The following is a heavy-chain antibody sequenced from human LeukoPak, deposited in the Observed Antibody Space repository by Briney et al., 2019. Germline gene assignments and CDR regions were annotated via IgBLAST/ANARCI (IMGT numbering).Heavy chain of an antibody. CDR3: ARQPSPYYYDSSGYQHWFDP. D-gene: IGHD3-22*01. CDR2: INPSGGST. J-gene: IGHJ5*02. CDR1: GYTFTSYY. V-gene: IGHV1-46*01. Sequence: ASVKVSCKASGYTFTSYYMHWVRQAPGQGLEWMGIINPSGGSTSYAQKFQGRVTMTRDTSTSTVYMELSSLRSEDTAVYYCARQPSPYYYDSSGYQHWFDPWGQGTLVTVSS.